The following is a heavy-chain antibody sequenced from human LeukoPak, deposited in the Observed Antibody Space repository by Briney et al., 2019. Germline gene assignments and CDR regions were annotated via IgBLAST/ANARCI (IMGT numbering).Heavy chain of an antibody. CDR1: GFTFSSYG. J-gene: IGHJ4*02. Sequence: PGGSLRLSCAASGFTFSSYGMHWVRQAPGKGLEWVSYISSSGSTIYYADSVKGRFTISRDNAKNSLYLQMNSLRAEDTAVYYCAGKAWLSNDYWGQGTLVTVSS. D-gene: IGHD3-22*01. CDR3: AGKAWLSNDY. V-gene: IGHV3-48*04. CDR2: ISSSGSTI.